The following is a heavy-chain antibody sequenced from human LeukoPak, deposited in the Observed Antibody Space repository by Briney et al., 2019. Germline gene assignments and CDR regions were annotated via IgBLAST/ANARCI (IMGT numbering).Heavy chain of an antibody. CDR3: ARLSGSGSFYDPGNWFDP. D-gene: IGHD3-10*01. CDR2: IYTSGST. J-gene: IGHJ5*02. CDR1: GGSISSYY. Sequence: PSETLSLTCTVSGGSISSYYWSWIRQPAGKGLEWIGRIYTSGSTNYNPSLKSRVTISVDTSKTQLSLKLTSVTAADTAVYYCARLSGSGSFYDPGNWFDPWGQGIQVTVSS. V-gene: IGHV4-4*07.